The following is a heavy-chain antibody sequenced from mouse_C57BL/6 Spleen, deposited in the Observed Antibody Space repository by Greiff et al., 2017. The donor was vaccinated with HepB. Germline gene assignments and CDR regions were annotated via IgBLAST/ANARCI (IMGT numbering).Heavy chain of an antibody. D-gene: IGHD1-1*01. CDR3: ARRITTVVAAPGDYFDY. Sequence: QVQLQQSGAELVMPGASVKLSCKASGYTFTSYWMHWVKQRPGQGLEWIGEIDPSDSYTNYNQKFKGKSTLTVDKSSSTAYMQLSSLTSEDSAVYYCARRITTVVAAPGDYFDYWGQGTTLTVSS. CDR2: IDPSDSYT. CDR1: GYTFTSYW. J-gene: IGHJ2*01. V-gene: IGHV1-69*01.